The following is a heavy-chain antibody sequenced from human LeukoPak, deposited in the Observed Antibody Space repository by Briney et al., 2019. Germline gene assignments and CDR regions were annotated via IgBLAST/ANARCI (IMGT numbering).Heavy chain of an antibody. Sequence: SQTLSLTCAISGDSVSSNSAAWNWIRQSPSRGLEWLGRTYYRSKWYNDYAVSVKSRITINPDTSKNQFSLKLSSVTAADTAVYYCARVGHYDSSGYPPYYFDYWGQGTLVTVSS. V-gene: IGHV6-1*01. CDR2: TYYRSKWYN. CDR1: GDSVSSNSAA. D-gene: IGHD3-22*01. J-gene: IGHJ4*02. CDR3: ARVGHYDSSGYPPYYFDY.